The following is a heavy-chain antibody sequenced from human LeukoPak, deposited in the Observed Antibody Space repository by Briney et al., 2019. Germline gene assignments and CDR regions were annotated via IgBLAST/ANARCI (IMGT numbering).Heavy chain of an antibody. V-gene: IGHV3-53*01. Sequence: GSLRLSCAASGFTVSSNYMSWVRQAPGKGLEWVSVIYSGGSTYYADSVKGRFTISRDNSKNTLYLQMNSLRAEDTAVYYRARGIAARPPRDWGQGTLVTVSS. CDR3: ARGIAARPPRD. CDR1: GFTVSSNY. CDR2: IYSGGST. J-gene: IGHJ4*02. D-gene: IGHD6-6*01.